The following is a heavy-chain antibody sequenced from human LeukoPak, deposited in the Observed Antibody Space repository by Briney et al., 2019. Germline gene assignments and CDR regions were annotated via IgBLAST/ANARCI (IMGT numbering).Heavy chain of an antibody. D-gene: IGHD3-3*01. CDR1: GYTLTELS. Sequence: ASVKVSCKVSGYTLTELSMHWVRQAPGKGLEWMGGFDPEDGETIYAQKFQGGVTMTEDTSTDTAYMELSSLRSEDTAVYYCAATTIFGVVIPGSFDYWGQGTPVTVSS. J-gene: IGHJ4*02. V-gene: IGHV1-24*01. CDR3: AATTIFGVVIPGSFDY. CDR2: FDPEDGET.